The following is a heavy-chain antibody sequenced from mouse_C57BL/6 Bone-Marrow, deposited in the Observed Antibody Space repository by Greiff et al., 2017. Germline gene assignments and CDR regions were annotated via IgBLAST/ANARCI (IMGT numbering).Heavy chain of an antibody. CDR2: IYPRSGNT. CDR1: GYTFTSYG. Sequence: QVQLKESGAELARPGASVKLSCKASGYTFTSYGISWVKQRTGQGLEWIGEIYPRSGNTYYNEKFKGKATLTADKSSSTAYMELRSLTSEDSAVYFCARTVYYYGSSPWFAYWGQGTLVTVSA. D-gene: IGHD1-1*01. CDR3: ARTVYYYGSSPWFAY. V-gene: IGHV1-81*01. J-gene: IGHJ3*01.